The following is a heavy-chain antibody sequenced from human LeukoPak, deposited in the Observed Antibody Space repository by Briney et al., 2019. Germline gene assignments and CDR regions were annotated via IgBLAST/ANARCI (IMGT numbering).Heavy chain of an antibody. CDR1: GFTFKNYA. Sequence: GGSLRLSCATSGFTFKNYAMNWVRQAPGKGLVWVSRINSDARSTSYADSVKGRFTISRDNAKNTLYLQMNSLRAEDTAVYYCARGADTGYSSDSWGQGTLVTVSS. D-gene: IGHD6-19*01. CDR2: INSDARST. V-gene: IGHV3-74*01. J-gene: IGHJ5*02. CDR3: ARGADTGYSSDS.